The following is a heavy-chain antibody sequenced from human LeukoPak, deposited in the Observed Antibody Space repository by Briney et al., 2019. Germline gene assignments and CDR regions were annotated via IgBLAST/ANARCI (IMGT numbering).Heavy chain of an antibody. J-gene: IGHJ6*03. Sequence: ASVKVSCKASGYTFTSYGISWVRQAPGQGLEWMGWISAYNGNTNYAQKLQGRVTMTTDTSTSTAYMELRSLRSDDTAVYYCARDMGDSSGYYSPPPYYYYYYMDVRGKGTTVTVSS. CDR2: ISAYNGNT. CDR3: ARDMGDSSGYYSPPPYYYYYYMDV. V-gene: IGHV1-18*01. D-gene: IGHD3-22*01. CDR1: GYTFTSYG.